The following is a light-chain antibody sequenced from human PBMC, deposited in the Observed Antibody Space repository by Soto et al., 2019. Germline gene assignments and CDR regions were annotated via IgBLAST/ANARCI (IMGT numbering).Light chain of an antibody. CDR2: GAS. CDR1: QSVSSSY. V-gene: IGKV3-20*01. Sequence: EIVLTQSPGTLSLSPGERATLSCRASQSVSSSYLGWYQQKPGQAPRLLIYGASSRATGIPDRFSGSGSGTDFTLTISRLEPEDFAVYYCQRYGSSPLYTVGQGTKLEIK. J-gene: IGKJ2*01. CDR3: QRYGSSPLYT.